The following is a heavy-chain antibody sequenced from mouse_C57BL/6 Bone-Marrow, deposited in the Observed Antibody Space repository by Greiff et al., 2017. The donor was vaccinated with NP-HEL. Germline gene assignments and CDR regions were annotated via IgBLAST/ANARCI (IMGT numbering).Heavy chain of an antibody. CDR2: INPSSGYT. CDR1: GYTFTSYW. V-gene: IGHV1-7*01. Sequence: HVQLKESGAELAKPGASVKLSCKASGYTFTSYWMHWVKQRPGQGLEWIGYINPSSGYTKYNQKFKDKATLTADKSSSTAYMQLSSLTYEDSAVYYCAREGYSNYGYFDVWGTGTTVTVSS. D-gene: IGHD2-5*01. J-gene: IGHJ1*03. CDR3: AREGYSNYGYFDV.